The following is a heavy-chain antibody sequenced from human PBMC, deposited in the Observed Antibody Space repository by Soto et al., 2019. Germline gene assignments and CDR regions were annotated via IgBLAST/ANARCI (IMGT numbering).Heavy chain of an antibody. J-gene: IGHJ4*02. CDR3: ARDPPPPDY. CDR1: GYTFASYA. Sequence: QVQLVQSGAEVKKPGASVKVSCKASGYTFASYAISWMRQAPGQGLEWMGWISAYNGNTNYAQEIQGSVTMTTDTSTSTAYMQLRSLRSDDTAVYYCARDPPPPDYWGQGTLVTVSS. CDR2: ISAYNGNT. V-gene: IGHV1-18*01.